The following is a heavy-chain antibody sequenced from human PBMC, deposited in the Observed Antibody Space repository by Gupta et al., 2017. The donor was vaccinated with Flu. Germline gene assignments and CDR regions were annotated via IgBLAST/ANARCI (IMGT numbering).Heavy chain of an antibody. CDR2: INHSGST. CDR3: ARGVSGYSYGYIGY. J-gene: IGHJ4*02. V-gene: IGHV4-34*01. CDR1: GGSFSGYY. D-gene: IGHD5-18*01. Sequence: QVQLQQWGAGLLKPSETLSLTCAVYGGSFSGYYWSWIRQPPGKGLEWIGEINHSGSTNYNPSLKSRVTISVDTSKNQFSLKLSSVTAADTAVYYCARGVSGYSYGYIGYWGQGTLVTVSS.